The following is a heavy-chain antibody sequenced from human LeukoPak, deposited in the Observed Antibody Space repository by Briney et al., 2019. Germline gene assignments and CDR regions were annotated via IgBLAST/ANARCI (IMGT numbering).Heavy chain of an antibody. CDR1: GGSISSYY. D-gene: IGHD3-3*01. CDR3: ARGGYDFWSGYRDAFDI. J-gene: IGHJ3*02. V-gene: IGHV4-59*01. Sequence: PSETLSLTCTVSGGSISSYYWSWIRQPPGKGLEWIGYIYYSGSTNYNPSLKSRVTISVDTSKNQFSLKLSSVTAADTAVYYCARGGYDFWSGYRDAFDIWGQGTMVTVSS. CDR2: IYYSGST.